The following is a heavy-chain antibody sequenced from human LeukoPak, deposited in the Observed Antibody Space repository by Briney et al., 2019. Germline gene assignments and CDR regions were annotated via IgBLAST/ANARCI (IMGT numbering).Heavy chain of an antibody. CDR2: MYPGDSDT. J-gene: IGHJ6*02. V-gene: IGHV5-51*01. CDR3: ARLQYVLRFSPYYYGIDV. Sequence: GESLKISCKGSGYSSTSYWIGCVRQMLGKGLEWMGNMYPGDSDTRYSPSFQGQVTISADKSISTAYLQWSSLKASDTAMYYCARLQYVLRFSPYYYGIDVWGQGTTVTVSS. D-gene: IGHD3-3*01. CDR1: GYSSTSYW.